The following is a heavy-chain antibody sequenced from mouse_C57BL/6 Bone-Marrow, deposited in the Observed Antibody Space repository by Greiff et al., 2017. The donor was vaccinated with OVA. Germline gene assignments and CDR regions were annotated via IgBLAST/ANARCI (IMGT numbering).Heavy chain of an antibody. CDR2: ISYDGSN. J-gene: IGHJ2*01. CDR1: GYSITSGYY. D-gene: IGHD1-1*01. CDR3: ARNYGSR. Sequence: EVKLMESGPGLVKPSQSLSLTCSVTGYSITSGYYWNWIRQFPGNKLEWMGYISYDGSNNYNPSLKNRISITSDTSKNQFFLKLNSVTTEDTATYYCARNYGSRWGQGTTLTVSS. V-gene: IGHV3-6*01.